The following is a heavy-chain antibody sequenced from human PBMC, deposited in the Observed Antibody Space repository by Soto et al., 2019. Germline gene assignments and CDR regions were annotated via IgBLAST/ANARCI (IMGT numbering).Heavy chain of an antibody. CDR3: NTAPGDLSFDY. J-gene: IGHJ4*02. CDR2: IKSKTDGGTT. V-gene: IGHV3-15*01. D-gene: IGHD4-17*01. CDR1: GFTFSKAW. Sequence: VGSLRLACAAAGFTFSKAWTSWDRQAPGKGLEWVGRIKSKTDGGTTDYAATVTGRFTISRDDSKNTLYLQMNSLKNEDTAVYYCNTAPGDLSFDYWGQGTLVTVSS.